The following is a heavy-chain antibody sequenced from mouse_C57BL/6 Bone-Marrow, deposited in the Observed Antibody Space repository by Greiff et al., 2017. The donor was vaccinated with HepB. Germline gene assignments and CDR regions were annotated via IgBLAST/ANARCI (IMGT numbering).Heavy chain of an antibody. CDR1: GFTFSSYA. J-gene: IGHJ3*01. CDR2: ISDGGSYT. CDR3: AGWLLLAY. D-gene: IGHD2-3*01. Sequence: DVHLVESGGGLVKPGGSLKLSCAASGFTFSSYAMSWVRQTPEKRLEWVATISDGGSYTYYPDNVKGRFTISRDNAKNNLYLQMSHLKSEDTAMYYCAGWLLLAYWGQGTLVTVSA. V-gene: IGHV5-4*01.